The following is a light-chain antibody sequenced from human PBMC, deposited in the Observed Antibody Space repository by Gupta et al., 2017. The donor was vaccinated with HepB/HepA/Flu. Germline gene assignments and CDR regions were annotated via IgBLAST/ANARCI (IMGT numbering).Light chain of an antibody. V-gene: IGKV3-20*01. CDR3: QQYGSSPFT. Sequence: EIVLTKSPGTLSSSPGERATLSCRASQSVSSSYLAWYQQKPGQAPRLLIYGASSRATGNPDRFSGSGSGTDFTLTISRLEPEDFAVYYCQQYGSSPFTFGPGTKVDIK. J-gene: IGKJ3*01. CDR1: QSVSSSY. CDR2: GAS.